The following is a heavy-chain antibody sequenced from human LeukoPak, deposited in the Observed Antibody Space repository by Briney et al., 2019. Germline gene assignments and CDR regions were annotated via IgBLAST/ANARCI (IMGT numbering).Heavy chain of an antibody. Sequence: PGGSLRLSCAASGFTVRNNYMSWVRQAPGKGLEWVSAISGSGGSTYYADSVKGRFTISRDNSKNTLYLQMNSLRAEDTAVYYCAKDPEYCSSTSCYHLRGFDYWGQGTLVTVSS. CDR2: ISGSGGST. CDR3: AKDPEYCSSTSCYHLRGFDY. CDR1: GFTVRNNY. D-gene: IGHD2-2*01. J-gene: IGHJ4*02. V-gene: IGHV3-23*01.